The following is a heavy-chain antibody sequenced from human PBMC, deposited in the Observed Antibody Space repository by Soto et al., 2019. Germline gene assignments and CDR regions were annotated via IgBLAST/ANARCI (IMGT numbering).Heavy chain of an antibody. D-gene: IGHD6-13*01. V-gene: IGHV1-18*01. CDR2: ISAYNGNT. Sequence: ASVKVSCKASGYTFTSYGISWVRQAPGQGLEWMGWISAYNGNTNYAQKLQGRVTMTTDTSTSTAYMELRSLRSDDTAVYYCAIDHYSSSWPQIDPCGQGTLVTVSS. J-gene: IGHJ5*02. CDR3: AIDHYSSSWPQIDP. CDR1: GYTFTSYG.